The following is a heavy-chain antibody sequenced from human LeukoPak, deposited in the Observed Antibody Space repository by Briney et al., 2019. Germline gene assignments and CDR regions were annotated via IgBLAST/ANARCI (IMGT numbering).Heavy chain of an antibody. Sequence: ASVEVSCKASGYTFSNYDISWVRQAPGQGLEWMGWISAYTGDTNYAQSLQGRVTVTTDTSTTTAYMELRSLRSDDTAVYYCARREGNAFDIWGQGTMVTVSS. CDR3: ARREGNAFDI. V-gene: IGHV1-18*01. J-gene: IGHJ3*02. CDR2: ISAYTGDT. D-gene: IGHD1-26*01. CDR1: GYTFSNYD.